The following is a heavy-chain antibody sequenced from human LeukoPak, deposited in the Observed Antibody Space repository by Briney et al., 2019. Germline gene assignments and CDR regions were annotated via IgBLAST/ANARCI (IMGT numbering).Heavy chain of an antibody. CDR3: ARDPAYYDSSGLTDY. D-gene: IGHD3-22*01. V-gene: IGHV3-74*01. Sequence: PGGSLRLSCAASGFTFSSYWMHWVRQAPGKGLVWVSHINSDGSSTSYADSVKGRFTISRDNAKNTLYLQMNSLRAEDTAVYYCARDPAYYDSSGLTDYWGQGTLVTVSS. J-gene: IGHJ4*02. CDR2: INSDGSST. CDR1: GFTFSSYW.